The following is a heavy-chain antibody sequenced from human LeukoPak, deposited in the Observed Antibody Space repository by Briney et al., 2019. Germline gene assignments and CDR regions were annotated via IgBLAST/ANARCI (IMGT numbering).Heavy chain of an antibody. D-gene: IGHD5-24*01. CDR2: ITPNGSEK. V-gene: IGHV3-7*01. Sequence: GGSLRLSCSASGFTSITSWMNWVRQAPGKGLEWVASITPNGSEKYYVDSVRGRFTISRDDDKNSVYLQMNSLRAEDTAVYYCARDRAYKAFDYWGQGNLVSVSS. CDR1: GFTSITSW. CDR3: ARDRAYKAFDY. J-gene: IGHJ4*02.